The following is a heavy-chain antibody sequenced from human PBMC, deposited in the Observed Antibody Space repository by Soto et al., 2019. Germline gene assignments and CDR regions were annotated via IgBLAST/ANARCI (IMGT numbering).Heavy chain of an antibody. J-gene: IGHJ3*02. D-gene: IGHD4-4*01. Sequence: ASVKVSCKVSGYTLTELSMHWVRQAPGKGLEWMGGFDPEDGETIYAQKFQDRVTMTEDTSTDTAYMELSSLRSEDTAVYYCATGHDYSNAFDIWGQGTMVTVSS. CDR1: GYTLTELS. V-gene: IGHV1-24*01. CDR2: FDPEDGET. CDR3: ATGHDYSNAFDI.